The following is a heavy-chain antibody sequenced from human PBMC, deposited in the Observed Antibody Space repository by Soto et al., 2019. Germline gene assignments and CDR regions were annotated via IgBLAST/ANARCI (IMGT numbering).Heavy chain of an antibody. Sequence: GESLKISCKGSGYSFTSYWISWVRQMPGKGLEWMGRIDPSDSYTNYSPSFQGHVTISADKSISTAYLQWSSLKASDTAMYYCARHDIVVLPAAIYYGMDVWGQGTKVTVYS. CDR3: ARHDIVVLPAAIYYGMDV. J-gene: IGHJ6*02. CDR2: IDPSDSYT. V-gene: IGHV5-10-1*01. CDR1: GYSFTSYW. D-gene: IGHD2-2*01.